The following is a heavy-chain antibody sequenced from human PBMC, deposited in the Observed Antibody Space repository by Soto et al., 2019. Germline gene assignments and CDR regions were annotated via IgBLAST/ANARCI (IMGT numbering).Heavy chain of an antibody. V-gene: IGHV3-74*01. CDR1: GFTFSSHW. Sequence: GSLRLSCAASGFTFSSHWMHWVRQDPGKGLVWVSGVNADGSSTTYADSVKGRFTISRDNAKNSLYLQMNSLRAEDTAVYYCAAAYWGDYVWGSSPFDYWGQGTLVTVSS. D-gene: IGHD3-16*01. J-gene: IGHJ4*02. CDR3: AAAYWGDYVWGSSPFDY. CDR2: VNADGSST.